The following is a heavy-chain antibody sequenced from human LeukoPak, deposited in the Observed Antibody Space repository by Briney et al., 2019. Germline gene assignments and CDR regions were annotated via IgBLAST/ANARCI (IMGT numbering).Heavy chain of an antibody. V-gene: IGHV4-59*01. D-gene: IGHD6-13*01. Sequence: SETLSLTCTVSGGSISSYYWSWIRQPPGKGLEWIGYIYYSGSANYNPSLQSRVTISVDTSKNQFSLKLSSVTAADTALYYCARSRGYFDYWGQGTLVTVSS. CDR3: ARSRGYFDY. CDR1: GGSISSYY. J-gene: IGHJ4*02. CDR2: IYYSGSA.